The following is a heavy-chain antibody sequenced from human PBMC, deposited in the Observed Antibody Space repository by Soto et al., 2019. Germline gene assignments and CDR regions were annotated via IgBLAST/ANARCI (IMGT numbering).Heavy chain of an antibody. J-gene: IGHJ6*02. CDR2: IYTSGST. Sequence: QVQLQESGPGLVKPSETLSLTCTVSGGSISSYYWSWIRQPAGKGLEWIGRIYTSGSTNYNPSLKSRVTMSVDTSKNQFSLKLSSVTAADTAVYCCARDWGYYDSSGYYHYGMDVWGQGTTVTVSS. CDR3: ARDWGYYDSSGYYHYGMDV. V-gene: IGHV4-4*07. D-gene: IGHD3-22*01. CDR1: GGSISSYY.